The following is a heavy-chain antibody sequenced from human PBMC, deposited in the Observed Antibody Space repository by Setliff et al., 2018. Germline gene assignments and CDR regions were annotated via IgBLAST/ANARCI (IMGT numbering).Heavy chain of an antibody. CDR2: ISYSGIT. CDR1: GASVSSHY. Sequence: SETLSLTCNVSGASVSSHYRDWIRQPPGKGLEWIGFISYSGITTYNVSLKSRVSISVDTSKNQLSLTLSSVTAADTAVYYCVREGYSEYFQDWGRGTLVTVSS. V-gene: IGHV4-59*02. J-gene: IGHJ1*01. D-gene: IGHD1-1*01. CDR3: VREGYSEYFQD.